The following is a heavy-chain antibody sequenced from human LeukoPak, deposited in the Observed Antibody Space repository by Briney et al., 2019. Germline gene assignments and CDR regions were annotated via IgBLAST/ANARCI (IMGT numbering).Heavy chain of an antibody. J-gene: IGHJ3*02. CDR2: ISYDGSNK. V-gene: IGHV3-30*03. CDR3: ARLGFCSSVNCYTGAFDI. Sequence: PGGSLRLSCAASGFTFSSYGMHWVRQAPGKGLEWVAVISYDGSNKYYADSVKGRFTISRDNAKNTLYLQMNSLRAEDTAVYYCARLGFCSSVNCYTGAFDIWGQGTMVTVSS. CDR1: GFTFSSYG. D-gene: IGHD2-2*02.